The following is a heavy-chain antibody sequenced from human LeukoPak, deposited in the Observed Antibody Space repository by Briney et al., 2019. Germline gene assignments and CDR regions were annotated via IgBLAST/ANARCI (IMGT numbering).Heavy chain of an antibody. CDR3: ARGHKYYYDSSGYLDY. D-gene: IGHD3-22*01. Sequence: PGGSPRLSCAASGFTFSSYAMHWVRQAPGKGLEWVAVISYDGSNKYYADSVKGRFTISRDNSKNTLYLQMNSLRAEDTAVYYCARGHKYYYDSSGYLDYWGQGTLVTVSS. CDR1: GFTFSSYA. CDR2: ISYDGSNK. J-gene: IGHJ4*02. V-gene: IGHV3-30-3*01.